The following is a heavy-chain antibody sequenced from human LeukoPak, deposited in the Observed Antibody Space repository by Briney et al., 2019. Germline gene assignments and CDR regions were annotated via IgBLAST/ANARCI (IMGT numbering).Heavy chain of an antibody. V-gene: IGHV4-4*07. Sequence: SETLSLTCSVSGGSISSDYWSWIRQPAGKGLEWIGRIYTSGSTNYNPSLKSRVTISVDTSKNQFSLKLSSVTAADTAVYYCARESSGYCSSTSCYTFDYWGQGTLVTVSS. CDR3: ARESSGYCSSTSCYTFDY. CDR1: GGSISSDY. J-gene: IGHJ4*02. CDR2: IYTSGST. D-gene: IGHD2-2*02.